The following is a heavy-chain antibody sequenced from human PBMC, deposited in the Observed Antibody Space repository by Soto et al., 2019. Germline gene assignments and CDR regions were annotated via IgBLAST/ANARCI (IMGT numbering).Heavy chain of an antibody. CDR1: GFTFSFYE. J-gene: IGHJ6*02. CDR3: ARDGYGDPYFYYGMDV. CDR2: ISSGGSTM. D-gene: IGHD4-17*01. V-gene: IGHV3-48*03. Sequence: PGGSLRLSCAGSGFTFSFYEMSWVHQAPGKGLEWVSYISSGGSTMYYADSVKGRFTISRDNAKNSLYLQMNSLRAEDTAVYYCARDGYGDPYFYYGMDVWGQGTTVTVSS.